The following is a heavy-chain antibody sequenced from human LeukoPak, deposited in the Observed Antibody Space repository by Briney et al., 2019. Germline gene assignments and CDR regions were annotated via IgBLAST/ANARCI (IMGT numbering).Heavy chain of an antibody. V-gene: IGHV4-34*01. CDR3: ATALRFLEWAS. CDR2: INYSGST. CDR1: GGSFSGYY. Sequence: SETLSLTCAVYGGSFSGYYWSWIRQPPGKGLEWIGEINYSGSTNYNPSLKSRVTISVDTSKNQFSLKLSSVTAADTAVYYCATALRFLEWASWGQGTLVTVSS. J-gene: IGHJ5*02. D-gene: IGHD3-3*01.